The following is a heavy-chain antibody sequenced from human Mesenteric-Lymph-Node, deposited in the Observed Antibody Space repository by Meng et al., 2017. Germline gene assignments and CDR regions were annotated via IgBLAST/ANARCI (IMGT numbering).Heavy chain of an antibody. J-gene: IGHJ4*02. Sequence: QVQQQESGPGLVKPSQTLSLTCTVSGGSIRSGSYYWSWIRQPPGKGLEWIGEINHSGTTNYNPSLKSRVTISADKSKNHFSLKLTSMTAADTAVYYCARNGGHSDFDYWGQGTLVTVSS. CDR2: INHSGTT. CDR1: GGSIRSGSYY. D-gene: IGHD4-23*01. CDR3: ARNGGHSDFDY. V-gene: IGHV4-61*03.